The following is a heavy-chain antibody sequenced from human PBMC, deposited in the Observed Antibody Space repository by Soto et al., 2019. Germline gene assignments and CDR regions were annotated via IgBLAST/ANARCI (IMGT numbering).Heavy chain of an antibody. D-gene: IGHD6-19*01. CDR3: ARAGYRSTSYYFDY. CDR1: GYTFTSYD. V-gene: IGHV1-8*01. J-gene: IGHJ4*02. Sequence: GASVKVSCKASGYTFTSYDINWVRQATGQGLEWMGWMNPNSGNTGYAQKFQGRVTMTRNTSISTAYMELSSLRSEDTAVYYCARAGYRSTSYYFDYWGQGTLVTVSS. CDR2: MNPNSGNT.